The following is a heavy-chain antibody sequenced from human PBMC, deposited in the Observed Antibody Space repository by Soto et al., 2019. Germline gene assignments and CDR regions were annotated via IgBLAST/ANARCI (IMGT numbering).Heavy chain of an antibody. D-gene: IGHD1-26*01. CDR2: IAWDDDK. CDR3: ARSRETSTTYYYYGMDV. Sequence: GSGPTLVNPTQTLTLTCTFSGFSLSTSGMCVSWIRQPPGKALEWLALIAWDDDKYYSSSLKTRLTISKDTSKNQVVLTMTNMDPVDTATYYCARSRETSTTYYYYGMDVWGQGTTVTVS. J-gene: IGHJ6*02. CDR1: GFSLSTSGMC. V-gene: IGHV2-70*13.